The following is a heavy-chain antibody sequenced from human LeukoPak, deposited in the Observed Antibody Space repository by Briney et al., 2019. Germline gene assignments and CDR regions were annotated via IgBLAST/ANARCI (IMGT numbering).Heavy chain of an antibody. J-gene: IGHJ6*02. CDR1: GFTFSRTS. Sequence: GGSLRLTCAASGFTFSRTSMHWVRQSPGKGLDWVPVISFDGGTKYYADSVKGRLTVSRDNSKKALYLQMNSLRTEDTAVYFCARGLTAIRGIEYSYYGMDVWGQGTTVTVSS. CDR2: ISFDGGTK. V-gene: IGHV3-30-3*01. CDR3: ARGLTAIRGIEYSYYGMDV. D-gene: IGHD3-10*01.